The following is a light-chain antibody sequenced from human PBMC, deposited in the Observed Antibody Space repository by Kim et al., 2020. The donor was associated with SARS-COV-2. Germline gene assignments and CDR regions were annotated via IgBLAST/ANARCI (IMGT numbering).Light chain of an antibody. CDR2: GKN. V-gene: IGLV3-19*01. J-gene: IGLJ2*01. CDR3: KSRDSKDNVV. CDR1: SLRSYY. Sequence: SSELTQDPAVSVALGQTVRITCQGDSLRSYYATWYQQKPGQAPILVIYGKNNRPSGIPDRFPGSSSGNTASVTITGTQAGDEAEYYCKSRDSKDNVVFGG.